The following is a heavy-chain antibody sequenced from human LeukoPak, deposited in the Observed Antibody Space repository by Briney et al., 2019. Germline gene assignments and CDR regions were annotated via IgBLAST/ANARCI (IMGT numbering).Heavy chain of an antibody. J-gene: IGHJ3*02. Sequence: RPGGSLRLSXAASGFTFNDYGMSWVRQTPGKGLEWVSGINWNGGSTCYADSVKGRFTISRDNAKNSLYLQMNSLRAEDTALYYCARGGIVVVTAISDAFDIWGQGTMVTVSS. CDR1: GFTFNDYG. D-gene: IGHD2-21*02. CDR2: INWNGGST. V-gene: IGHV3-20*04. CDR3: ARGGIVVVTAISDAFDI.